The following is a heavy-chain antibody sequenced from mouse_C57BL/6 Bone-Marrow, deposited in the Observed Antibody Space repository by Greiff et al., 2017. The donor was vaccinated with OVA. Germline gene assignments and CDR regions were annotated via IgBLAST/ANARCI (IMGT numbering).Heavy chain of an antibody. CDR2: IDPSDSYT. V-gene: IGHV1-69*01. Sequence: QVQLQQPGAELVMPGASVKLSCKASGYTFTSYWMHWVKQRPGQGLEWIGEIDPSDSYTNYNQKFKGKSTLTVDKSSSTAYMQLSSLTSEDSAVYYCAREGTQYDGYYGFAYWGQGTLVTVSA. D-gene: IGHD2-3*01. CDR3: AREGTQYDGYYGFAY. J-gene: IGHJ3*01. CDR1: GYTFTSYW.